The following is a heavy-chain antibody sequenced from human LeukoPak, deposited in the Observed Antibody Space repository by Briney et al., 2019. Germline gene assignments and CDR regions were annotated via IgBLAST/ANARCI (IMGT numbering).Heavy chain of an antibody. CDR2: IYENGGTT. V-gene: IGHV3-23*01. CDR1: GFTFRSYA. J-gene: IGHJ4*02. D-gene: IGHD2-21*01. Sequence: GGSLRLSCVGSGFTFRSYAMSWVRQAPEKGLEFVSGIYENGGTTYYADSVKGRFSISRDNSKNTLYLQMDSLRGEDTAVYYCAKDFRIGYSAHFDYWGQGALVTVSS. CDR3: AKDFRIGYSAHFDY.